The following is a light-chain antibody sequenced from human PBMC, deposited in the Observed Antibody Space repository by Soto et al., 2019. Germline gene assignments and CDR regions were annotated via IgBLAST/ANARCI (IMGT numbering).Light chain of an antibody. Sequence: IVLTQSPATLSLSPGKRATLSCRASQNISSYLIWYQQKPGQAPRLLIYGASTRATGIPDRFTGSGSGTGFTLTISRLEPEDFAVYYCQQYGSSPPVTFGQGTKVEIK. CDR2: GAS. CDR1: QNISSY. J-gene: IGKJ1*01. CDR3: QQYGSSPPVT. V-gene: IGKV3-20*01.